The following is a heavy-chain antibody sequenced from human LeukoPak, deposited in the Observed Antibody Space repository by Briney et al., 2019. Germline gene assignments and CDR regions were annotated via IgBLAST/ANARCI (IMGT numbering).Heavy chain of an antibody. D-gene: IGHD3-10*01. J-gene: IGHJ4*02. CDR3: ARDPFGESTY. V-gene: IGHV3-74*01. Sequence: PGGSLRLSCAASGFTFSSYWMHWVRQAPGEGLVWVSRIKTDGSSTSYADSVQGRFTISGDNGMNTLYLQMNSLRAEDTAVYYCARDPFGESTYWGRGILVTVSS. CDR2: IKTDGSST. CDR1: GFTFSSYW.